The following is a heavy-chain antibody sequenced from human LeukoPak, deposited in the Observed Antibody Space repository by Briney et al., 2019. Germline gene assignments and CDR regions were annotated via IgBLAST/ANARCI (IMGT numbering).Heavy chain of an antibody. V-gene: IGHV4-31*03. CDR3: ARVAYGGNWFDP. CDR2: IYYSGST. Sequence: SQTLSLTCTVSGGSISSGGYYWSWIRQHPGKGLEWIGYIYYSGSTYYNPSLKSRVTISVDTSKNQFSLKLSSVTAADTAMYYCARVAYGGNWFDPWGQGTLVTVSS. J-gene: IGHJ5*02. D-gene: IGHD2-15*01. CDR1: GGSISSGGYY.